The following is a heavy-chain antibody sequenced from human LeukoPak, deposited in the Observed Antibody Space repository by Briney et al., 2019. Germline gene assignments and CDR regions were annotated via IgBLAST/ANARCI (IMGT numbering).Heavy chain of an antibody. Sequence: SETLSLTCTFSGGSISSYYWSWIRQPPGKGLEWIGYIYYSGRTNYNPSLKSRVTISLDTSKNQFSLKLTSVTAADTAVYYCASGDTAMVTLDSWGQGTLVTVSS. CDR3: ASGDTAMVTLDS. J-gene: IGHJ4*02. D-gene: IGHD5-18*01. CDR1: GGSISSYY. V-gene: IGHV4-59*08. CDR2: IYYSGRT.